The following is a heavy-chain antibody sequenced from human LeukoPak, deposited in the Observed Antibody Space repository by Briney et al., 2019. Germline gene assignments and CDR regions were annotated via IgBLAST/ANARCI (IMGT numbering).Heavy chain of an antibody. D-gene: IGHD5-18*01. V-gene: IGHV3-21*01. Sequence: GGSLRLSGAASGFTFSSYSMNWVRQAPGKGLEWVSSISSSSSYIYYADSVKGRFTISRDNAKNSLYLQMNSLRAEDTAVYYCASGYSYGYSYYYGMDVWGQGTTVTVSS. CDR1: GFTFSSYS. J-gene: IGHJ6*02. CDR2: ISSSSSYI. CDR3: ASGYSYGYSYYYGMDV.